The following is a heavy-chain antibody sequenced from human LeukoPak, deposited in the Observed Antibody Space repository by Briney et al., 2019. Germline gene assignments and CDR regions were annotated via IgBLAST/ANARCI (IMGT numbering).Heavy chain of an antibody. J-gene: IGHJ4*02. CDR2: IHYSGTT. D-gene: IGHD6-6*01. Sequence: PSETLSLTCTVSGGSISAYYWSWIRHPPGKGLEWIGYIHYSGTTNYYPSLKSRVTIALDTSKNQFSLKLSSVTAADTAVYYCARFGTSSSRFFDQSGQGTLVTVSS. CDR1: GGSISAYY. V-gene: IGHV4-59*01. CDR3: ARFGTSSSRFFDQ.